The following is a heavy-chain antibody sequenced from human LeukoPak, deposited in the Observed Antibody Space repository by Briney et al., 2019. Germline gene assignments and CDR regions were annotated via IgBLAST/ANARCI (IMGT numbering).Heavy chain of an antibody. CDR1: GYTFTSYD. CDR3: ARGWTRVTPRVFDY. D-gene: IGHD4-23*01. J-gene: IGHJ4*02. CDR2: MNPNSGNT. Sequence: GASVKVSCKASGYTFTSYDINWVRQATGQGLEWMGWMNPNSGNTGYAQKFQGRVTMTRNTSISTAYMELSSLRSEDTAVYYCARGWTRVTPRVFDYWGQGTLVTVSS. V-gene: IGHV1-8*01.